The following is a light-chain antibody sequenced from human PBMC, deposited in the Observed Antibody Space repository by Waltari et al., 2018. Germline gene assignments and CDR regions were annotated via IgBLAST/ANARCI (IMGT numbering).Light chain of an antibody. V-gene: IGLV1-40*01. Sequence: QSVLTQPPSVSGAPGQRVTISCTGSGSNIGAGYDTHWYQQLPGKAPRLLIYGVNKRALGVPDRFVGSQSGTSASLAITGLQAEDEGDYYCQSYDTSLSVVFGGGTKLTVL. CDR2: GVN. J-gene: IGLJ2*01. CDR3: QSYDTSLSVV. CDR1: GSNIGAGYD.